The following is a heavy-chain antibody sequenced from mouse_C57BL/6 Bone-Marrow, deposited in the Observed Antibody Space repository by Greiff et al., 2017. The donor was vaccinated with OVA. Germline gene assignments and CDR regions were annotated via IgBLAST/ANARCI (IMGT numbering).Heavy chain of an antibody. J-gene: IGHJ4*01. CDR2: ISYDGSN. CDR1: GYSITSGYY. Sequence: EVKLKESGPGLVKPSQSLSLTCSVTGYSITSGYYWNWIRQFPGNKLEWMGYISYDGSNNYNPSLKNRISITRDTSKNQFFLKLNSVTTEDTATYYCARGGGYPYAMDYWGQGTSVTVSS. D-gene: IGHD2-2*01. V-gene: IGHV3-6*01. CDR3: ARGGGYPYAMDY.